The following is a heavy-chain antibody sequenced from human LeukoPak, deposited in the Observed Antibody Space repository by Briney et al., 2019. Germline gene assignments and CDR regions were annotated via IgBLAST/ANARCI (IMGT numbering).Heavy chain of an antibody. J-gene: IGHJ4*02. D-gene: IGHD2-2*01. Sequence: SGTLSLTCGVSGGSFSNYYWTWIRQSPEKGLEWIGEINESGSINYAPTLKSRVTMLVDTSKKHFSLNLTSVTAADTAVYYCARGQYCSSTACYSARRYFDYWGQGTLVAVST. CDR3: ARGQYCSSTACYSARRYFDY. CDR1: GGSFSNYY. CDR2: INESGSI. V-gene: IGHV4-34*01.